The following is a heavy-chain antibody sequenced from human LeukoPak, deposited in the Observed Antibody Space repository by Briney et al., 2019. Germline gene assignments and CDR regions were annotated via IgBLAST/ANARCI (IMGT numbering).Heavy chain of an antibody. V-gene: IGHV4-39*01. CDR2: IYYSGST. D-gene: IGHD2-2*01. Sequence: SETLSLTCTVSGGSISSSSYYWGWIRQPPGKGLEWIGSIYYSGSTYYNPSLKSRVTISIDTSKNQFSLKLSSVTAADTAVYYCALQGYCSSTSCLNWGQGTLVTVSS. CDR1: GGSISSSSYY. CDR3: ALQGYCSSTSCLN. J-gene: IGHJ4*02.